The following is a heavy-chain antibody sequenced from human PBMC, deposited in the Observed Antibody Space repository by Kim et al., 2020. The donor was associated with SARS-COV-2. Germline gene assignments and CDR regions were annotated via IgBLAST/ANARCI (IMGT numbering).Heavy chain of an antibody. CDR3: ARGPLYDFWSCYYHPMVREVRVDY. V-gene: IGHV5-51*01. Sequence: GESLKISCKGSGYSFTSYWIGWVRQMPGKGLEWMGIIYPGDSDTRYSPSFQGQVTISADKSISTAYLQWSSLKASDTAMYYCARGPLYDFWSCYYHPMVREVRVDYWGQGTLATVTS. J-gene: IGHJ4*02. D-gene: IGHD3-3*01. CDR2: IYPGDSDT. CDR1: GYSFTSYW.